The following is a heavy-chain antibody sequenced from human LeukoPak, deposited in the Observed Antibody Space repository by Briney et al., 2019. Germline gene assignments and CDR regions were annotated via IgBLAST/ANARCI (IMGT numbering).Heavy chain of an antibody. J-gene: IGHJ3*02. CDR2: IYYSGST. Sequence: SETLSLTCTVSGGSISSYYWNWIRQPPGKGLEWIGYIYYSGSTNYNPSLKSRVTISVDTSKNQFSLKLSSVTAADTAVCYCARDIGTVTTAFDIWGQGTMVTVSS. D-gene: IGHD4-17*01. V-gene: IGHV4-59*12. CDR1: GGSISSYY. CDR3: ARDIGTVTTAFDI.